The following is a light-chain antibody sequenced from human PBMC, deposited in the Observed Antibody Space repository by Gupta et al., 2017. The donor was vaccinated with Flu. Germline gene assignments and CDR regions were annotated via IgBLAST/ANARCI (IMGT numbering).Light chain of an antibody. CDR1: QSVSSY. V-gene: IGKV3-11*01. J-gene: IGKJ4*01. CDR3: QQRSNWPLT. Sequence: EIVLTQSPATLSLSPGERATLSCRASQSVSSYLAWYQQKPGQAPSLLIYDASNRATGIPARFSGSGSGTDFTLTISSREPEDFAVYYCQQRSNWPLTFGGGTKVDIK. CDR2: DAS.